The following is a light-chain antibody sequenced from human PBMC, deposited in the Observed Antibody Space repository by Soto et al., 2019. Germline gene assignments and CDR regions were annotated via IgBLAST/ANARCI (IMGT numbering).Light chain of an antibody. Sequence: SYELTQPLSVSVAQGQTARITCGGNNIGSKNVHWYQQKPGQAPVLVIYRDSNRPSGIPERFSGSNSGNTATLTISRAQAGDEADYYCQVWDSSLYVFGTGTKVTVL. CDR1: NIGSKN. V-gene: IGLV3-9*01. CDR2: RDS. J-gene: IGLJ1*01. CDR3: QVWDSSLYV.